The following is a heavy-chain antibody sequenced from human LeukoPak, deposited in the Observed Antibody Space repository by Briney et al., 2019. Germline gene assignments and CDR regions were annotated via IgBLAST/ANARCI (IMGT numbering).Heavy chain of an antibody. D-gene: IGHD2/OR15-2a*01. V-gene: IGHV3-21*04. Sequence: GGSLRLSCAASGFTFSSYSMNWVRQAPGKGLEWVSSISNSGNNIYYPDSVKGRFTTSRDNAKHSLYLQMNSLRAEDTAVYYCAVLSGLSSAYWGGGTPVTVS. J-gene: IGHJ2*01. CDR1: GFTFSSYS. CDR2: ISNSGNNI. CDR3: AVLSGLSSAY.